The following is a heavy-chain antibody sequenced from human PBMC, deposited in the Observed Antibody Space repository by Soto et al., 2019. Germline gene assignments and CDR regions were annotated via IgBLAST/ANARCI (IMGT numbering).Heavy chain of an antibody. Sequence: QVQLVESGGGVVQPGRSLRLSCAASGFTFSSYGMHWVRQAPGKGLEWVAVISYDGSNKYYADSVKGRFTISRDNSKNTLYLQMNSLRAEDTAVYYCAKDLARRELVVPASWGQGTLVTVSS. V-gene: IGHV3-30*18. CDR1: GFTFSSYG. CDR2: ISYDGSNK. CDR3: AKDLARRELVVPAS. D-gene: IGHD1-26*01. J-gene: IGHJ5*02.